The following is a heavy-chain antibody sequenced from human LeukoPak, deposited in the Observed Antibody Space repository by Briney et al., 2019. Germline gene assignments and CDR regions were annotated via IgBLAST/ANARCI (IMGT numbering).Heavy chain of an antibody. V-gene: IGHV3-30-3*01. D-gene: IGHD5-18*01. CDR2: ISYDGSNK. Sequence: GGSLRLSCAASGFTFSSYAMHWVRQAPGKGLEWVAVISYDGSNKHYADSVKGRFTISRDNSKNTLYLQMNSLRAEDTAVYYCARDRYSYGPGWYFDLWGRGTLVTVSS. CDR1: GFTFSSYA. CDR3: ARDRYSYGPGWYFDL. J-gene: IGHJ2*01.